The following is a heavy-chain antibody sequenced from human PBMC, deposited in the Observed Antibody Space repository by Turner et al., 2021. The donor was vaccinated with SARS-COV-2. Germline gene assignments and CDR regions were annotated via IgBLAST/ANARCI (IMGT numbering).Heavy chain of an antibody. CDR2: ISYDGSNK. J-gene: IGHJ4*02. CDR3: AKGGYSGSTFDY. D-gene: IGHD1-26*01. Sequence: QVQLVESGGGVVQPGRSLRLSCAASGFPFSSYGMHWVRQAPGKGLEWVAVISYDGSNKYYADSVKGRFTISRDKSKNTLYLQMNSLRTEDTAVYYCAKGGYSGSTFDYWGQGTLVTVSS. CDR1: GFPFSSYG. V-gene: IGHV3-30*18.